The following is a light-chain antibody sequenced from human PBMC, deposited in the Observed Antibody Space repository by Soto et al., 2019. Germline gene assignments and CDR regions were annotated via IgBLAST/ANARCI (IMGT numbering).Light chain of an antibody. J-gene: IGKJ4*01. CDR3: QQHAHWPLT. Sequence: TISPSTVSLSQRERATLSFRAIQSVTNNLAWYQQKPGQAPRLLIYDASNRATGIPARFSGSGSGTDFTLTISSLEPEDFAVYYCQQHAHWPLTFGGGTKVDI. CDR2: DAS. V-gene: IGKV3-11*01. CDR1: QSVTNN.